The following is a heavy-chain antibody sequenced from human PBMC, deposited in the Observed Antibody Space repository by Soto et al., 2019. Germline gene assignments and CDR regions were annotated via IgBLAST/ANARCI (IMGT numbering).Heavy chain of an antibody. CDR1: GYSFTSYW. Sequence: PGESLKISCKGSGYSFTSYWISWVRQMPGKGLEWMGRIDPSDSYTNYSPSLQGHVTISADKSISTAYLQWSSLKASDTAMYYCARPGTYYYGMDVWGQGTTVTVSS. CDR2: IDPSDSYT. J-gene: IGHJ6*02. V-gene: IGHV5-10-1*01. CDR3: ARPGTYYYGMDV.